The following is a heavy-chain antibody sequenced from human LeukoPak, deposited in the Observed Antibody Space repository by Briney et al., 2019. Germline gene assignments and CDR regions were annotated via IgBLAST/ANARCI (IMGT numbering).Heavy chain of an antibody. J-gene: IGHJ4*02. CDR1: GFTFSSYE. V-gene: IGHV3-48*03. CDR2: ISSSGSTI. D-gene: IGHD6-6*01. Sequence: GGSLRLSCAASGFTFSSYEMNWVRQAPGKGLEWVSYISSSGSTIYYADSVKGRFTISRDNAKSSLYLQMNSLRAEDTAVYYCARDLESIAGIDYWGQATLVTVSS. CDR3: ARDLESIAGIDY.